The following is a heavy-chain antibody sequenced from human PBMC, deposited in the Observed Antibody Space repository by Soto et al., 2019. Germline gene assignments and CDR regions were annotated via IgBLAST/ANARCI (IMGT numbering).Heavy chain of an antibody. J-gene: IGHJ2*01. D-gene: IGHD3-10*01. V-gene: IGHV1-69*06. CDR1: GGTFSSYA. CDR3: ARDDHYYCSGSYSEYFDL. Sequence: QVQLVQSGAEVKKPGSSVKVSCKASGGTFSSYAISWVRQAPGQGLEWMGGIIPIFGTANYAQKFQGRVTITADKSTSTAYMELSSLRSEDTAVYYCARDDHYYCSGSYSEYFDLWGRGTLVTVSS. CDR2: IIPIFGTA.